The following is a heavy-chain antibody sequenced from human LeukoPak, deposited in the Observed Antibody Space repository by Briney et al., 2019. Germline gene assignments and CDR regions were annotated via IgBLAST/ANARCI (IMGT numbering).Heavy chain of an antibody. Sequence: SETLSLTCTVSGGSLSSYYWSWIRQPPGKGLEGSGYIYYSGSTNYNPSLKSRVTISVDTSKNQCSLKLSSVTAADTAVYYCATHVTYYDFWSGYFPSGMDVWGQGTTVTVSS. J-gene: IGHJ6*02. D-gene: IGHD3-3*01. CDR2: IYYSGST. CDR1: GGSLSSYY. CDR3: ATHVTYYDFWSGYFPSGMDV. V-gene: IGHV4-59*08.